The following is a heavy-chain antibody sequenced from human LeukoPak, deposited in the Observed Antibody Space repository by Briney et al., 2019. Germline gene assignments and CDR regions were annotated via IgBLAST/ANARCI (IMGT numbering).Heavy chain of an antibody. CDR3: ARAANYGDYDY. CDR2: INSDGSST. J-gene: IGHJ4*02. V-gene: IGHV3-74*01. Sequence: GGSLRLSCAASGFTFSSYEMNWVRQAPGKGLVWVSRINSDGSSTSYADSVKGRFTISRDNAKNTLYLQMNSLRAEDTAVYYCARAANYGDYDYWGQGTLVTVSS. D-gene: IGHD4-17*01. CDR1: GFTFSSYE.